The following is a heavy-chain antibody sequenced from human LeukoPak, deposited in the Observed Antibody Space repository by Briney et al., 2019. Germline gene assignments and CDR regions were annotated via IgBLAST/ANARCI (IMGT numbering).Heavy chain of an antibody. CDR1: GGSISSSSYY. D-gene: IGHD6-19*01. CDR2: IYYSGST. Sequence: SETLSLTCTVSGGSISSSSYYWGWIRQPPGKGLEWIGTIYYSGSTYYIPSLKSRVTISVDTSKSQFSLRLSSVTAADTAVYYCATQSGYSSGWPYYYFDYWGQGTLVTVSS. V-gene: IGHV4-39*01. CDR3: ATQSGYSSGWPYYYFDY. J-gene: IGHJ4*02.